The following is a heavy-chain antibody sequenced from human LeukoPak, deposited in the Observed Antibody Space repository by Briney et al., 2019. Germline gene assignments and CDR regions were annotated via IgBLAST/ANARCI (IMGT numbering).Heavy chain of an antibody. Sequence: SETLSLTCTVSGGSISSYYWSWIRQPAGKGLEWIGRIYTSGSTNYNPSLKSRVTMSVDTSKNQFSLKLSSVTAADTAVYYCARGYSYGDYYYYYMDVWGKGTTVTVSS. CDR2: IYTSGST. J-gene: IGHJ6*03. V-gene: IGHV4-4*07. CDR3: ARGYSYGDYYYYYMDV. D-gene: IGHD5-18*01. CDR1: GGSISSYY.